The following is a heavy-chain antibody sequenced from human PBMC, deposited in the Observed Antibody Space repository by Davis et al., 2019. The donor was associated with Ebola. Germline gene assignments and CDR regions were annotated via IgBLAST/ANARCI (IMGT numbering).Heavy chain of an antibody. Sequence: GGSLRLSCAASGFIFSSYSMNWVRQAPGKGLEWVAHISSSSSTVYYADTVKGRFTISRDNAKKSLYLQMNSLRDEDTAVYYCACTIFGTLGNFDYWGQGTLATVSS. CDR3: ACTIFGTLGNFDY. CDR1: GFIFSSYS. V-gene: IGHV3-48*02. CDR2: ISSSSSTV. J-gene: IGHJ4*02. D-gene: IGHD3-3*01.